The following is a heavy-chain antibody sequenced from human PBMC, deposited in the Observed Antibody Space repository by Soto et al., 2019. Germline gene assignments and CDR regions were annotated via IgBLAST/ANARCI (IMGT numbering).Heavy chain of an antibody. CDR1: GGSISSSSYY. Sequence: SETLSLTXTVSGGSISSSSYYWGWIRQPPGKGLEWIGSIYYSGSTYYNPSLKSRVTISVDTSKNQFSLKLSSVTAADTAVYYCARQVPYYYGMDVWGQGTTVTVSS. CDR2: IYYSGST. D-gene: IGHD1-1*01. V-gene: IGHV4-39*01. J-gene: IGHJ6*02. CDR3: ARQVPYYYGMDV.